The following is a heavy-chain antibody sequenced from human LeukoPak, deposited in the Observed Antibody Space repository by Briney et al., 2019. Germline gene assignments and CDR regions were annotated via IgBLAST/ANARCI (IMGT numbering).Heavy chain of an antibody. D-gene: IGHD3-22*01. V-gene: IGHV3-30-3*01. J-gene: IGHJ4*02. Sequence: GGSLRPSCAASGFTFSSYAMHWVRQAPGKGLEWVAVISYDGSNKYYADSVKGRFTIPRDNSKNTLYLQMNSLRAEDTAVYYCARGSNYYDSSYFDYWGQGTLVTVSS. CDR3: ARGSNYYDSSYFDY. CDR2: ISYDGSNK. CDR1: GFTFSSYA.